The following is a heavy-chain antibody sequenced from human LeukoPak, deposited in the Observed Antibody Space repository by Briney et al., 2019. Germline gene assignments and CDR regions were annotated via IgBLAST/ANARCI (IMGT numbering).Heavy chain of an antibody. V-gene: IGHV3-53*01. CDR2: IYGGGAT. CDR1: GFTVSDDY. CDR3: ARGLPASRHYFDF. Sequence: GGSLRLSCAASGFTVSDDYLAWVRQAPGTGLEWISVIYGGGATYYEDSVKGRFTISRDCSKNMFFLQMTDLSPYDGAIYYCARGLPASRHYFDFWGQGTPVTVSS. J-gene: IGHJ4*02. D-gene: IGHD6-6*01.